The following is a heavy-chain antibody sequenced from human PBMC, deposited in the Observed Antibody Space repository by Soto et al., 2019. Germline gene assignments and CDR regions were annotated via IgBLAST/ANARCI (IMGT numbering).Heavy chain of an antibody. CDR1: GGTFGSYA. CDR2: IIPIPGTA. CDR3: ARSQGSSTSLEIYHCYYYGMDV. J-gene: IGHJ6*02. V-gene: IGHV1-69*13. D-gene: IGHD2-2*01. Sequence: SVKVSCKASGGTFGSYAISWVRQAPGQGLEWMGGIIPIPGTANYAQKFQGRVTIAADESTSTAYMELSSLRSEDTAVYYCARSQGSSTSLEIYHCYYYGMDVWGQGTTVTVSS.